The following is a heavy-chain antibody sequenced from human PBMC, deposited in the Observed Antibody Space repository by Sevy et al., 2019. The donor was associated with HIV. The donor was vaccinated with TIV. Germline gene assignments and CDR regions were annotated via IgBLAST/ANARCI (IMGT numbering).Heavy chain of an antibody. CDR1: GFTFSSYS. V-gene: IGHV3-21*01. J-gene: IGHJ4*02. D-gene: IGHD6-13*01. CDR3: ARIGHPTGYSSSWYGTFDY. CDR2: ISSSSSYI. Sequence: GGSLRLSCAASGFTFSSYSMNWVRQAPGKGLEWVSSISSSSSYIYYADSVNGRFTISRDNAKNSLYLQMNSLRAEDTAVYYCARIGHPTGYSSSWYGTFDYWGQGTLVTVSS.